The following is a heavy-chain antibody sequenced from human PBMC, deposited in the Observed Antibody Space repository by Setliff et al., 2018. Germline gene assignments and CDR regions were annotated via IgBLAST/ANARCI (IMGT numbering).Heavy chain of an antibody. CDR3: ARGGGGYCSSTSCYPGFDP. Sequence: SSETLSLTCTISGGSISSHYWSWIRQPPGKGLEWLGYIYYSGSTNYNPSLKSRVTISVDTSKNQFSLKLSSVTAADTAVYYCARGGGGYCSSTSCYPGFDPWGQGTLVTVS. J-gene: IGHJ5*02. CDR2: IYYSGST. D-gene: IGHD2-2*01. CDR1: GGSISSHY. V-gene: IGHV4-59*11.